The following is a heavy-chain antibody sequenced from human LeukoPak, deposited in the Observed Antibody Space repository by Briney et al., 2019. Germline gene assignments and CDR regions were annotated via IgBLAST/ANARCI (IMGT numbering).Heavy chain of an antibody. CDR2: IYPGDSDV. J-gene: IGHJ4*02. CDR1: GYSFPNFW. D-gene: IGHD5/OR15-5a*01. CDR3: ARPISVSSGNPYFFDS. V-gene: IGHV5-51*01. Sequence: GESLKISCMASGYSFPNFWIGWVRQTPGKGLEWMGVIYPGDSDVRYIPSFQGEVTISADKSITTAYLQWNSLKGSGTAMYYFARPISVSSGNPYFFDSWGQGSLVTVSS.